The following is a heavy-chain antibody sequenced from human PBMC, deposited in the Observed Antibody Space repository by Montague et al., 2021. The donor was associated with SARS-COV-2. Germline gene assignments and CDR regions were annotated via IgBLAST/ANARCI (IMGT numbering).Heavy chain of an antibody. D-gene: IGHD2-21*01. J-gene: IGHJ4*02. Sequence: SETLSLTCTVSGGSISDSNFHWGWIRQPPGKGLEWIGTLYYSGATYYNPSLKSRVTTSMDTSKNQFSLKLTSAIAADTAVYYCARLRGGTPGEHWGQGALVTDSS. CDR3: ARLRGGTPGEH. CDR1: GGSISDSNFH. V-gene: IGHV4-39*07. CDR2: LYYSGAT.